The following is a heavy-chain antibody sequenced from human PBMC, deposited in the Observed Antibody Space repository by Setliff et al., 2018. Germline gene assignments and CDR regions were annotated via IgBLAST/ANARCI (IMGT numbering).Heavy chain of an antibody. CDR2: INHSGSG. V-gene: IGHV4-39*06. D-gene: IGHD1-1*01. Sequence: SSETLSLTCTVSGGSISSSSYYWGWIRQPPGKGLEWFGEINHSGSGDYNPSFKSRVTISVDTSKKQFPLTLTSVTAADTALYYCRQAVVGRDVFDIWGQGTVVTVSS. CDR1: GGSISSSSYY. J-gene: IGHJ3*02. CDR3: RQAVVGRDVFDI.